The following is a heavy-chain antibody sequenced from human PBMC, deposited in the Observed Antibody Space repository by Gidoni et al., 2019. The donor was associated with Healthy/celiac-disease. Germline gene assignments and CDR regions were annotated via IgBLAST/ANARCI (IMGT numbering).Heavy chain of an antibody. CDR2: IFSNDEK. Sequence: QVTLKESGPVLVKPTETLTLTCTVSGFSLITARMGVSWIRQPPGKALEWLAHIFSNDEKSYSTSLKSRLTISKDTSKSQVVLTMTNMDPVDTATYYCARIRVAAAGPYYFDYWGQGTLVTVSS. V-gene: IGHV2-26*01. CDR1: GFSLITARMG. J-gene: IGHJ4*02. D-gene: IGHD6-13*01. CDR3: ARIRVAAAGPYYFDY.